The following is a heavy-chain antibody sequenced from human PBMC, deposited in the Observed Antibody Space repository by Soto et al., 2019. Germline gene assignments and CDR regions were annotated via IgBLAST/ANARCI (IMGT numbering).Heavy chain of an antibody. Sequence: PSETLSLTCAVSGGSIRSGDYYWSWLRQHPGKGLEWIGYIYYNGGTYYNPSLKSRVTISVDTSKNQFSLKLTSVTAADTAVYYCARGGYSYGNYFDFWGQGALVTVSS. CDR2: IYYNGGT. CDR3: ARGGYSYGNYFDF. D-gene: IGHD5-18*01. V-gene: IGHV4-31*11. J-gene: IGHJ4*02. CDR1: GGSIRSGDYY.